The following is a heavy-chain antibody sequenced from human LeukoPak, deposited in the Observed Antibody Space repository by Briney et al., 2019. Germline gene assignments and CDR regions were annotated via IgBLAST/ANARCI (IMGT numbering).Heavy chain of an antibody. D-gene: IGHD6-6*01. Sequence: SETLSLTCTVSGGSISSSSYYWGWIRQPPGKGLEWIGSIYHSGSTYYNPSLKSRVTISVDTSKNQFSLKLSSVTAADTAVYYCAREEGDSSSSDWFDPWGQGTLVTVSS. CDR3: AREEGDSSSSDWFDP. CDR2: IYHSGST. J-gene: IGHJ5*02. CDR1: GGSISSSSYY. V-gene: IGHV4-39*07.